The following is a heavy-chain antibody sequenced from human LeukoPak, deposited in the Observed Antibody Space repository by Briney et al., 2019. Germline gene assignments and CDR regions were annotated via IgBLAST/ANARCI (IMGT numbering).Heavy chain of an antibody. Sequence: SETLSLTCTVSGGSISSSSYYWGWIRQPPGKGLEWIGSIYYTGSTNYNPSLKSRVTISVDTSKTQFSLKLTSVTAADTAVYYCARSRKYGAVTTYSWFDPWGQGTLVIVSS. CDR2: IYYTGST. CDR3: ARSRKYGAVTTYSWFDP. CDR1: GGSISSSSYY. V-gene: IGHV4-39*01. D-gene: IGHD4-17*01. J-gene: IGHJ5*02.